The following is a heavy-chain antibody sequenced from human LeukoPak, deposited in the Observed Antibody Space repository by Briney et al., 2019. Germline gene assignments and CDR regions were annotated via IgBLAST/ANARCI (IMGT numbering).Heavy chain of an antibody. Sequence: GGTLSLSCVLSGLTFGSYGMSWVRPAPRKGLGWVSAIIGSGGHTYYTDSVKGRLTISRDNSNNTLNLKITSLRAEDTAVYYCAKDGQQLILWFDPWGQGTLVTVSS. D-gene: IGHD6-13*01. CDR2: IIGSGGHT. CDR1: GLTFGSYG. V-gene: IGHV3-23*01. J-gene: IGHJ5*02. CDR3: AKDGQQLILWFDP.